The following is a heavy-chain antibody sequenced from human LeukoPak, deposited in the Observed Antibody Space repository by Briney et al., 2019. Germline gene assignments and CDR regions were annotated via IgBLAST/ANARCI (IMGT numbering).Heavy chain of an antibody. CDR1: GFTFSSYA. D-gene: IGHD5-12*01. J-gene: IGHJ4*02. V-gene: IGHV3-23*01. CDR2: ISGNGGKT. Sequence: PGGSLRLSCAASGFTFSSYAMSWVRQAPGKGLEWVSSISGNGGKTYYADSVKGRFTISRDNAKNSLYLQMNSLRAEDTAVYYCARDFRRYSNYWGQGTLVTVSS. CDR3: ARDFRRYSNY.